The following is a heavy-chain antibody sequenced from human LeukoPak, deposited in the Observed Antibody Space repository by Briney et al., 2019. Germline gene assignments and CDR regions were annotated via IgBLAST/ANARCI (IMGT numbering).Heavy chain of an antibody. Sequence: GGSLRLSCAASGFTFSGYGMHWVRQAPGKGLEWVAVILHDGSNKYSADSVKGRFTISRDNSNNTLYLQMNSLRAEDTAVYYCAKDLGAPLGLRLAFDIWGQGTVVTVSS. CDR1: GFTFSGYG. CDR3: AKDLGAPLGLRLAFDI. D-gene: IGHD3-16*01. CDR2: ILHDGSNK. J-gene: IGHJ3*02. V-gene: IGHV3-30*18.